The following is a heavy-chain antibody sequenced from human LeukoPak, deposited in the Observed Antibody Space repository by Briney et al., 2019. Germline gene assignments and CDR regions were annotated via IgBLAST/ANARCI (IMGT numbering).Heavy chain of an antibody. D-gene: IGHD3-10*01. CDR1: GFTVSDNY. J-gene: IGHJ4*02. V-gene: IGHV3-66*01. CDR3: AREKGILELIY. Sequence: GGSLRLSCAASGFTVSDNYMSCGRQAPGKGLEWVSVIYSGSNTYYADSVKGRFTISRDNSKNTLYLQMNSLRAEDTAVYYCAREKGILELIYWGQGTLVTVSS. CDR2: IYSGSNT.